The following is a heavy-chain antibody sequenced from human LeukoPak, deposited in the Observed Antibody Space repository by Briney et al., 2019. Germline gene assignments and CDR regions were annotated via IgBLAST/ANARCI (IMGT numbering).Heavy chain of an antibody. V-gene: IGHV3-15*01. CDR1: GFTFSSYA. CDR2: IKSKTDGGTT. J-gene: IGHJ4*02. D-gene: IGHD6-19*01. Sequence: GGSLRLSCAASGFTFSSYAMSWVRQAPGKGLEWVGRIKSKTDGGTTDYAAPVKGRFTISREDSKNTLYVQMNSLKTEDTAVYYCTTDQQAGPFDYWGQGTLVTVSS. CDR3: TTDQQAGPFDY.